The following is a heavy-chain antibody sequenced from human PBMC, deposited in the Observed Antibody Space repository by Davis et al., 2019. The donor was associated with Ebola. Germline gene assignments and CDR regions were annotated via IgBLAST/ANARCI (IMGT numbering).Heavy chain of an antibody. D-gene: IGHD1-1*01. CDR1: GFTFSSYS. J-gene: IGHJ6*02. Sequence: PGGSLRLSCAASGFTFSSYSMNWVRQAPGKGLEWVSSISSSSSYIYYADSVKGRFTISRDNSKNTLYLQMNSLRAEDTAVYYCARGLGLEGYYGMDVWGQGTTVTVSS. CDR3: ARGLGLEGYYGMDV. V-gene: IGHV3-21*01. CDR2: ISSSSSYI.